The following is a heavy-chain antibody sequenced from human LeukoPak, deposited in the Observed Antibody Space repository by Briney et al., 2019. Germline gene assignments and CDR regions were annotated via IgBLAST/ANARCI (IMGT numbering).Heavy chain of an antibody. J-gene: IGHJ3*02. Sequence: GGSLRLSCAASGFTFDDYAMHWVRQAPGKGPEWVSGISWNSDNIGYADSVKGRFTISRDNAKNSLYLQMNSLRAEDTALYYCAKDTHYGSGSDDAFDIWGQGTMVTVSS. V-gene: IGHV3-9*01. D-gene: IGHD3-10*01. CDR3: AKDTHYGSGSDDAFDI. CDR2: ISWNSDNI. CDR1: GFTFDDYA.